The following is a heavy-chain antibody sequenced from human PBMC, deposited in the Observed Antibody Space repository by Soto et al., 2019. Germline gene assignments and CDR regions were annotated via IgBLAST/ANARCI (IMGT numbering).Heavy chain of an antibody. CDR3: PKGSTDTGGYYYYSMDV. J-gene: IGHJ6*02. Sequence: PGGSLRLSXGASGFTFSSYAMSWVRQAPGKGLDWVSGISGSGGITYSADSVKGRFTISRDNSKNMLYLQMNSLRAEDTAVYYCPKGSTDTGGYYYYSMDVWGQGTTVTVSS. CDR1: GFTFSSYA. CDR2: ISGSGGIT. V-gene: IGHV3-23*01. D-gene: IGHD2-2*01.